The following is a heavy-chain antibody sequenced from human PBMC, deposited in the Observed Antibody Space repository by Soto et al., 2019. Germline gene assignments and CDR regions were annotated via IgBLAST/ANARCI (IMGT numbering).Heavy chain of an antibody. CDR1: GYTFSSYG. J-gene: IGHJ5*02. CDR2: ISYDGSNK. V-gene: IGHV3-30*03. Sequence: GESLKISCAASGYTFSSYGMHWVRQAPGKGLEWVAVISYDGSNKYYADSVKGRFTISRDNSKNTLYLQMNSLRAEDTAVYYCAGKRPVKGFDPWGQGTLVTSPQ. CDR3: AGKRPVKGFDP.